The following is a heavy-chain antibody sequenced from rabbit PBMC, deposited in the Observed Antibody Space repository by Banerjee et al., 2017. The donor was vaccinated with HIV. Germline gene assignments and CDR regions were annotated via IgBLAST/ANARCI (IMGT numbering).Heavy chain of an antibody. Sequence: SSGNTVYASWAKGRFTISRTSSTTVTLQMTSLTAADTATYFCARDPGGSMDLWGPG. CDR2: SSGNT. J-gene: IGHJ4*01. V-gene: IGHV1S40*01. D-gene: IGHD2-1*01. CDR3: ARDPGGSMDL.